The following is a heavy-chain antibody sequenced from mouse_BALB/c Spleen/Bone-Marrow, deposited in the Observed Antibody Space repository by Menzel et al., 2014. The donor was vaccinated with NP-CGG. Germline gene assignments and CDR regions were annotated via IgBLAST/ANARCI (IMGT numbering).Heavy chain of an antibody. CDR3: TRVIYYGYAWFAY. CDR1: GYTFTSYW. D-gene: IGHD2-2*01. Sequence: EVKLMESGTVLARPGASVKMSCKASGYTFTSYWMHWVKRRPGQGLEWIGAIYPGNSDTSYNQKFKGKAKLTAVTSTSTAYMELSSLTNEGSAVYYCTRVIYYGYAWFAYWGQGTLVTVSA. CDR2: IYPGNSDT. V-gene: IGHV1-5*01. J-gene: IGHJ3*01.